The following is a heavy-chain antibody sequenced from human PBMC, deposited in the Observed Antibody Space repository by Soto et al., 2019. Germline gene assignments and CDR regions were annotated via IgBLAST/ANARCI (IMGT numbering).Heavy chain of an antibody. CDR1: GCTFTGYF. D-gene: IGHD3-10*01. CDR3: ASDSYIHEGFDI. V-gene: IGHV1-2*02. Sequence: GASVKVSCKASGCTFTGYFIHWVRPAPLQGLEWMGSINPNSGVTNYAERFQGRVTMTRDMSARTAYMDLSSLRSDDTAVYYCASDSYIHEGFDISG. J-gene: IGHJ3*02. CDR2: INPNSGVT.